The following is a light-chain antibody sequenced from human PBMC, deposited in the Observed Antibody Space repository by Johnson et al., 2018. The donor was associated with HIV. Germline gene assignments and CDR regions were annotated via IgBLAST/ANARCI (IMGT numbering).Light chain of an antibody. J-gene: IGLJ1*01. Sequence: QSVLTQPPSVSAAPGQKVTISCSGSSSNIGNNYVSWYQQLPGTAPKLLIYENNKLPSGIPDRFSGSKSGTSATLGITGLQTGDEADYYCGTWDSSLSAYVFVTGTKVTVL. CDR2: ENN. V-gene: IGLV1-51*02. CDR3: GTWDSSLSAYV. CDR1: SSNIGNNY.